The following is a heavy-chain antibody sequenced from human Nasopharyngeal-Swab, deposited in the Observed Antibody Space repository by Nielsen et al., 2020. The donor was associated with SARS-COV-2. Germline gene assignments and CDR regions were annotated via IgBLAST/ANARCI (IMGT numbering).Heavy chain of an antibody. J-gene: IGHJ4*02. CDR1: GYTFTSYA. CDR3: ARVAVVTARSFDY. CDR2: VNAGNGNT. Sequence: ASVKVSCKASGYTFTSYAMHWVRQAHGQRLEWMGWVNAGNGNTQYSQKFQGRVTITRDTSASTAYMELSSLRSEDTAVYYCARVAVVTARSFDYWGQGTLVTVSS. V-gene: IGHV1-3*01. D-gene: IGHD2-21*02.